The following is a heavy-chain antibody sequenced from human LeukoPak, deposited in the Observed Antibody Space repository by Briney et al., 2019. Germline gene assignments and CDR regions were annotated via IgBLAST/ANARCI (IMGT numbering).Heavy chain of an antibody. CDR1: GGSISSYY. D-gene: IGHD4-17*01. J-gene: IGHJ4*02. V-gene: IGHV4-59*01. CDR3: ARALYGDYYFDY. CDR2: IYYSEST. Sequence: SETLSLTCTVSGGSISSYYWSWIRQPPGKGLDWIGYIYYSESTNYNPSLKSRVTISVDTSKNQFSLKLSSVTAADTAVYYCARALYGDYYFDYWGQGTLVTVSS.